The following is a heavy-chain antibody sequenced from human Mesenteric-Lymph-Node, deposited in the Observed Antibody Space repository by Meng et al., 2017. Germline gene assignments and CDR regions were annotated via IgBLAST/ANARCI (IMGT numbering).Heavy chain of an antibody. CDR2: INHSGST. Sequence: SETLSLTCTVSGGSISSSSYYWGWIRQPPGKGLEWIGEINHSGSTNYNPSLKSRVTISVDTSKNQFSLKLSSVTAADTAVYYCARVIDGSYWWSALWFDPWGQGTLVTVSS. J-gene: IGHJ5*02. D-gene: IGHD1-26*01. V-gene: IGHV4-39*07. CDR1: GGSISSSSYY. CDR3: ARVIDGSYWWSALWFDP.